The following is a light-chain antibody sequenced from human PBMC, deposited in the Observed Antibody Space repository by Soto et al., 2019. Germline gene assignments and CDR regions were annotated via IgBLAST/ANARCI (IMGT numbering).Light chain of an antibody. CDR1: QSVSSSY. V-gene: IGKV3-20*01. J-gene: IGKJ1*01. Sequence: EIVLTQSPGTLSLSPGERATLSCRASQSVSSSYLAWYQQKPGQAPRLFIYAASIRATGIPDRFSGSGSGSDVTLTISRLEPEDFAVYYCQQYRLSPRTFGRGTKVEIK. CDR2: AAS. CDR3: QQYRLSPRT.